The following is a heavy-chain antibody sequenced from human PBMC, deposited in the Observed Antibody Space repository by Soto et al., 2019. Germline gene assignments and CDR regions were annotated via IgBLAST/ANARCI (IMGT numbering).Heavy chain of an antibody. J-gene: IGHJ6*02. CDR1: GFTFSSYG. V-gene: IGHV3-30*18. CDR2: ISYDGSNK. Sequence: GGSLRLSCAASGFTFSSYGMHWVRQAPGKGLEWVAVISYDGSNKYYADSVKGRFTISRDNSKNTLYLQMNSLRAEDTAVYYCAKLSNFGDDLYRWSYCMVVPCQATSVTVS. CDR3: AKLSNFGDDLYRWSYCMVV. D-gene: IGHD3-10*01.